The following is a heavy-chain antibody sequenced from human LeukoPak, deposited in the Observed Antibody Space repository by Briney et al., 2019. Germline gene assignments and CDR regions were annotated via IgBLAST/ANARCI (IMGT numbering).Heavy chain of an antibody. CDR3: ARDLSLSYSSRGPLFDY. D-gene: IGHD6-13*01. V-gene: IGHV4-30-2*01. Sequence: SETLSLTCAVSGGSISSGGYAWSWLRQPPGKGLEGIWYIYDSGSTYYNPSLKSRVTISVDTSKNQFSLKLSSVTAADTAVYYCARDLSLSYSSRGPLFDYWGQGTLVTVSS. CDR1: GGSISSGGYA. J-gene: IGHJ4*02. CDR2: IYDSGST.